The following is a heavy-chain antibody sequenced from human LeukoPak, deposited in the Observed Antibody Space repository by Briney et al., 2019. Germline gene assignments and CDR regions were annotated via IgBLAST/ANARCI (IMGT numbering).Heavy chain of an antibody. J-gene: IGHJ2*01. V-gene: IGHV3-20*04. CDR2: INWNGGST. CDR3: ARGGELAVAGDFDL. CDR1: GFTFDDYG. Sequence: GALRLSCAASGFTFDDYGMSWVRQAPGKGLEWVSGINWNGGSTGYADSVKGRFTISRDNAKNSLYLQMNSLRAEDTALYYCARGGELAVAGDFDLWGRGTLVTVSS. D-gene: IGHD6-19*01.